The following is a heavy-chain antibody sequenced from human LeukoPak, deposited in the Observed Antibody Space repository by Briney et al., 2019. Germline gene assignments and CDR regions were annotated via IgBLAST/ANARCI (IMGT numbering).Heavy chain of an antibody. CDR1: GGSISSYY. J-gene: IGHJ4*02. Sequence: SETLPLTCTASGGSISSYYWSWIRQPPGKGLEWIGYIYYSGSTNYNPSLKSRVTISVDTSKNQFSLKLSSVTAADTAVYYCARAYVDIVATIIFDYWGQGTLVTVSS. D-gene: IGHD5-12*01. CDR3: ARAYVDIVATIIFDY. CDR2: IYYSGST. V-gene: IGHV4-59*01.